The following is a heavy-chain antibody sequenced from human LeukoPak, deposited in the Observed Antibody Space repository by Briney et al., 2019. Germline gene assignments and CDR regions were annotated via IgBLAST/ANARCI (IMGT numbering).Heavy chain of an antibody. CDR2: ISGSGGST. Sequence: GSLRLSCAASGLTFSSYAMNWVRQAPGKGLEWVSVISGSGGSTYYANSVKGRFTISRDNSKNTLYLQMNSLRAEDTAVYYCAKGYCSGGSCSSGRWFDPWGPGTLVTVSS. CDR1: GLTFSSYA. J-gene: IGHJ5*02. D-gene: IGHD2-15*01. V-gene: IGHV3-23*01. CDR3: AKGYCSGGSCSSGRWFDP.